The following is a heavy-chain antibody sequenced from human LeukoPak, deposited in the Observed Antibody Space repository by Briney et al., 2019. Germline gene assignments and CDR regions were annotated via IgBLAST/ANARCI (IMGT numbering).Heavy chain of an antibody. CDR2: INTDGSTI. J-gene: IGHJ3*02. V-gene: IGHV3-74*01. D-gene: IGHD3-10*01. Sequence: GGSLRLSCAGSGFTFSSDWVHWVRQAPGKGLVWVARINTDGSTINYADSVRRRFTVTRDNAKNTLYLQMSSLRVEDTAVYYCARVQGWFGELSDSDALDIWGQGTLVTVSS. CDR3: ARVQGWFGELSDSDALDI. CDR1: GFTFSSDW.